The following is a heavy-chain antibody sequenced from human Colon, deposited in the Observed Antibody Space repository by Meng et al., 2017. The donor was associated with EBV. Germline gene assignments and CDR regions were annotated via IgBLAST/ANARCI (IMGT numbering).Heavy chain of an antibody. CDR2: SLDSGST. CDR1: GGSVSGSF. CDR3: ARDPSQEDFDTSGYMYDS. D-gene: IGHD3-22*01. J-gene: IGHJ5*01. V-gene: IGHV4-34*12. Sequence: QGHLPQWGAGDLEPAEALPSSCAVFGGSVSGSFCTWIRQSPGGRLEWIGESLDSGSTMYNPSLKNRVSISLDTSKKQFSLQLTSVTAADTAVYFCARDPSQEDFDTSGYMYDSWGPGTLVTVSS.